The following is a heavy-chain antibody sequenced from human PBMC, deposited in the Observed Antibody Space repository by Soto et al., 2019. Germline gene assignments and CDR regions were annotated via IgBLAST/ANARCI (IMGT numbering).Heavy chain of an antibody. V-gene: IGHV3-7*01. CDR1: GFTFSSYW. CDR2: IKQDGSEK. Sequence: GGSLRLSCAASGFTFSSYWMSWVRQAPGKGLEWVANIKQDGSEKYYVDSVKGRFTISRDNAKNSLYLQMNSLRAEDTAVYYCARVPAAPPAYYYYYYYMDVWGKGTTVTVSS. J-gene: IGHJ6*03. D-gene: IGHD2-2*01. CDR3: ARVPAAPPAYYYYYYYMDV.